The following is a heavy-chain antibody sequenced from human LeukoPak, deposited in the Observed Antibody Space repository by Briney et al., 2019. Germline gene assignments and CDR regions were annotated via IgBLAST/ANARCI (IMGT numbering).Heavy chain of an antibody. CDR1: GFTFSSYA. J-gene: IGHJ4*02. CDR3: TRGSGSHRGYFDY. Sequence: GGSLRLSCAASGFTFSSYAMSWVRQAPGKGLEWVSAISGSGGSTYYADSVKGRFTISRDNSKNTLYLQMNSLRAEDTAVYYCTRGSGSHRGYFDYWGQGTLVTVSS. D-gene: IGHD3-10*01. CDR2: ISGSGGST. V-gene: IGHV3-23*01.